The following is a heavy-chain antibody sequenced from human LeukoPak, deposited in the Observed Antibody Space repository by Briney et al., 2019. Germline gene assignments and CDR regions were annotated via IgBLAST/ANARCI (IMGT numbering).Heavy chain of an antibody. CDR1: GGSISSYY. J-gene: IGHJ4*02. D-gene: IGHD3-9*01. V-gene: IGHV4-59*01. CDR3: ARGPHGRIYDILTGFDY. Sequence: MPSETLSLTCTVSGGSISSYYWSWVRQPPGKGLEWIGYIYYSGSTNYNPSLKSRVTISVDTSKNQFSLKLSSVTAADTAVYYCARGPHGRIYDILTGFDYWGQGTLVTVSS. CDR2: IYYSGST.